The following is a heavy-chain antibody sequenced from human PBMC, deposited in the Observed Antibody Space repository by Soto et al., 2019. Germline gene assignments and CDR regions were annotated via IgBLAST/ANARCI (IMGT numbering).Heavy chain of an antibody. CDR3: ARGSLSTIFGVVNYFFDY. J-gene: IGHJ4*02. Sequence: KPSETLSLTCSISGGSISSYYWSWIRQPPGNGLQWIGYIYYSGSTNYNPSLTSRVTMSVDTSKNQFSLKLSSVTAADTAVYYCARGSLSTIFGVVNYFFDYWGQGTLVTVSS. D-gene: IGHD3-3*01. V-gene: IGHV4-59*01. CDR1: GGSISSYY. CDR2: IYYSGST.